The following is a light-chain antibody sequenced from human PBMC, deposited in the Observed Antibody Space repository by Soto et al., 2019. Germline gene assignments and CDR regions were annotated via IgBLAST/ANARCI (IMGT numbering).Light chain of an antibody. CDR3: CSYAGSFTWV. J-gene: IGLJ3*02. CDR2: DVS. Sequence: SVLTQPRSVSESPGQSVTISCSGTSSDVGGYKYVSWYQQHPGKAPKLMIYDVSKRPSGVPDRFSGSKSGSTASLTISGLQAEDEADYYCCSYAGSFTWVFGGGTKLTVL. V-gene: IGLV2-11*01. CDR1: SSDVGGYKY.